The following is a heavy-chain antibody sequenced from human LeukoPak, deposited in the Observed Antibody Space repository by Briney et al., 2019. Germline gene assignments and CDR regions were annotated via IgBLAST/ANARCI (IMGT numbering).Heavy chain of an antibody. CDR1: GFTFSTYT. D-gene: IGHD3-3*01. Sequence: GGSLRLSCAASGFTFSTYTMNWVRQAPGKGLEWVSSISDSSTYIYYADSLKGRFTISRDNAKNSLYLQMNSLRAEDTAVYYCARGDPDISFGVAGEAFDIWGQGTMVTVSS. V-gene: IGHV3-21*01. J-gene: IGHJ3*02. CDR3: ARGDPDISFGVAGEAFDI. CDR2: ISDSSTYI.